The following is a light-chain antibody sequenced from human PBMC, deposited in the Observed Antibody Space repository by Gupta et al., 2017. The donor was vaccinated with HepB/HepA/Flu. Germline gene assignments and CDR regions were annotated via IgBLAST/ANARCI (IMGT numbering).Light chain of an antibody. CDR3: ATWDDSLSRPV. Sequence: SVLTQPPSASGTLGQTVTISCSGSSSHIGSTTVNWYQQVPGTAPKLLIDHNNQRPSGVPDRFSGSKSGTSASLAISGLQSEDEADYYCATWDDSLSRPVFGGGTTLTVL. CDR1: SSHIGSTT. J-gene: IGLJ2*01. V-gene: IGLV1-44*01. CDR2: HNN.